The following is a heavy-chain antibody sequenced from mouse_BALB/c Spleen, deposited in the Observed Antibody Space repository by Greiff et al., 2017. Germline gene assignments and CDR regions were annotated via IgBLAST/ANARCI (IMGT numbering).Heavy chain of an antibody. CDR1: GYTFTDYV. V-gene: IGHV1-5*01. CDR2: IYPGNSDT. J-gene: IGHJ3*01. Sequence: EVQLQQSGPELVKPGASVKMSCKASGYTFTDYVISWVKQRTGQGLEWIGAIYPGNSDTSYNQKFKGKAKLTAVTSASTAYMELSSLTNEDSAVYYCTKIPYGYDGAWFAYWGQGTLVTVSA. D-gene: IGHD2-2*01. CDR3: TKIPYGYDGAWFAY.